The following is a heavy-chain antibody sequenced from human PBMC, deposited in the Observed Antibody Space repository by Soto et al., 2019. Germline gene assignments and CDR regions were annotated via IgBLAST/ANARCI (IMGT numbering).Heavy chain of an antibody. D-gene: IGHD1-1*01. CDR1: GYTFTSYA. Sequence: QVQLVQSGAEVKKPGASVKVSCKASGYTFTSYAMHWVRQAPGQRLEWMGWINAGNGNTKYSQKFQGRVTITRDTSASTAYMELSSPRSEDTAVYYCARDASRKSAFATGNWFDPWGQGTLVTVSS. CDR3: ARDASRKSAFATGNWFDP. V-gene: IGHV1-3*01. CDR2: INAGNGNT. J-gene: IGHJ5*02.